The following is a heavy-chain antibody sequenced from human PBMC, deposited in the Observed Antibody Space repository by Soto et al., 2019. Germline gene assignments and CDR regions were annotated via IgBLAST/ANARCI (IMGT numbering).Heavy chain of an antibody. V-gene: IGHV3-48*02. CDR3: ARETGDSYSGYDDYYYGMDV. CDR1: GFTFSSYS. CDR2: ISSSSSTI. J-gene: IGHJ6*02. Sequence: EVQLVESGGGLVQPGGSLRLSCAASGFTFSSYSMNWVRQAPGKGLEWVSYISSSSSTIYYADSVKGRFTISRDNAKNSLYLQMNSLRDEDTAVYYCARETGDSYSGYDDYYYGMDVWGQGTTVTVSS. D-gene: IGHD5-12*01.